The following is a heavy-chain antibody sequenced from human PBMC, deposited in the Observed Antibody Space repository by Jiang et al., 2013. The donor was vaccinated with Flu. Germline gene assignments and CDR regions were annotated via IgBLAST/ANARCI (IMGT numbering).Heavy chain of an antibody. V-gene: IGHV4-59*01. Sequence: PGLVKPSETLSLTCTVSGGSISSYYWSWIRQPPGKGLEWIGYIYYSGSTNYNPSLKSRVTISVDTSKNQFSLKLSSVTAADTAVYYCARARGSGGSCYSDGCWFDPWGQGTLVTVSS. J-gene: IGHJ5*02. CDR2: IYYSGST. D-gene: IGHD2-15*01. CDR3: ARARGSGGSCYSDGCWFDP. CDR1: GGSISSYY.